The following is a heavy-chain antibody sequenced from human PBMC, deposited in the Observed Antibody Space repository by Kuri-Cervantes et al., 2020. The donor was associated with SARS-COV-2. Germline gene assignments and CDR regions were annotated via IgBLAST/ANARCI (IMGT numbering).Heavy chain of an antibody. Sequence: GESLKISCAASGFTFSSYDMHWVRQAPGKGLEWVTFISSDGKNKKCMASGKGRFTISRDNSQNTLHLQMKSLRDGDTAIYYCAKDRAGVHDFWGQGTLVTVSS. CDR1: GFTFSSYD. V-gene: IGHV3-30*18. J-gene: IGHJ4*02. CDR3: AKDRAGVHDF. CDR2: ISSDGKNK. D-gene: IGHD2-21*01.